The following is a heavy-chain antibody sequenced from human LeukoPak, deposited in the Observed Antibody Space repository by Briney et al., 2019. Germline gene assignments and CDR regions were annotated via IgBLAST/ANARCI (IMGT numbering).Heavy chain of an antibody. CDR2: IYTSGST. D-gene: IGHD2-2*01. Sequence: SETLSLTCTVSGGSLSSGSYYWSWIRQPAGKGLEWIGRIYTSGSTNYNPSLKSRVTISVDTSKNQFSLKLSSVTAADTAVYHCARGYCSSTSCQSGDYWGQGTLVTVSS. V-gene: IGHV4-61*02. CDR1: GGSLSSGSYY. CDR3: ARGYCSSTSCQSGDY. J-gene: IGHJ4*02.